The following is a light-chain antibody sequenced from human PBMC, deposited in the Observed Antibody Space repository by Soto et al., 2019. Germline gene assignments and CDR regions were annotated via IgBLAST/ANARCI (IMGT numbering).Light chain of an antibody. CDR3: SSYTSSSTLV. Sequence: QSALTQPASVSGSPGQSITISCTGTSSDVGGYNYVSWYQQHPGKAPKLMIYEASNPPSGVSNRFSGSKSGNTASLTISGLQAEDEADYCCSSYTSSSTLVFGTGTKVTVL. CDR1: SSDVGGYNY. J-gene: IGLJ1*01. V-gene: IGLV2-14*01. CDR2: EAS.